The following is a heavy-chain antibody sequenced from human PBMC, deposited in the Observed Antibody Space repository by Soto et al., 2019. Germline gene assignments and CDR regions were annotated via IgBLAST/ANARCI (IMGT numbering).Heavy chain of an antibody. CDR1: GFTFSSYG. CDR3: AKVLMPDYGDYLSVVFDY. J-gene: IGHJ4*02. V-gene: IGHV3-30*18. D-gene: IGHD4-17*01. CDR2: ISYDGSNK. Sequence: GGSLRLSCAASGFTFSSYGMHWVRQAPGKGLEWVAVISYDGSNKYYADSVKGRFTISRDNSKNTLYLQMNSLRAEDTAVYYCAKVLMPDYGDYLSVVFDYWGQGTLVTVSS.